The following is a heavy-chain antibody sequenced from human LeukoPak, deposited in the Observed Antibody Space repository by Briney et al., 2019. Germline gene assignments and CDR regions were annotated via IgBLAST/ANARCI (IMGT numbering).Heavy chain of an antibody. J-gene: IGHJ4*02. CDR2: ISGSGGST. CDR3: AKDVNHFDWLFDY. CDR1: GFTFSSYG. V-gene: IGHV3-23*01. D-gene: IGHD3-9*01. Sequence: PGGSLRLSCAASGFTFSSYGMSWVRQAPGKGLEWVSAISGSGGSTYYADSVKGRFTISRDNSKNTLYLQMNSLRAEDTAVYYCAKDVNHFDWLFDYWGQGTLVTVSS.